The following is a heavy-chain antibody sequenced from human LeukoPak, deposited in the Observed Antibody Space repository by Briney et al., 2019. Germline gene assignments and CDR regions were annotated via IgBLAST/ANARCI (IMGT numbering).Heavy chain of an antibody. CDR3: AKDRMTSGWYFVDY. D-gene: IGHD6-19*01. V-gene: IGHV3-9*01. J-gene: IGHJ4*02. CDR2: ISWNSGSI. CDR1: GFTFDDYA. Sequence: GGSLRLSCAASGFTFDDYATHWVRQAPGKGLEWVSGISWNSGSIDYADSVKGRFTISRDNAKSSLYLQMNSLRAEDTALYYCAKDRMTSGWYFVDYWGQGTLVTVSS.